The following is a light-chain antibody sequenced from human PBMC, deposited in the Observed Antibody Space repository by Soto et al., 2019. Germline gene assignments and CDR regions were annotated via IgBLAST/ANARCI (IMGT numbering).Light chain of an antibody. J-gene: IGLJ2*01. CDR3: CSYTSSSTLV. V-gene: IGLV2-14*01. CDR1: SSDVGGYNY. CDR2: DVS. Sequence: QSALTQPASVSGSPGQSITISCTGTSSDVGGYNYVSWYQQHPGKAPKLMIYDVSNRPSGVSNRFSGSKSGNTASLTISGLQAEDEADYYCCSYTSSSTLVLGGGTQLTVL.